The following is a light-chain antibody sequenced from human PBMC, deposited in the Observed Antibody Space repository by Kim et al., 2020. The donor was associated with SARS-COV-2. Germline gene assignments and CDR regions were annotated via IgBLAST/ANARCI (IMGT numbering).Light chain of an antibody. CDR1: QSVSSD. V-gene: IGKV3-15*01. Sequence: LAVAPGQRATLSCMASQSVSSDLAWYQQKPGQAPRLLIHGASTRATGIPARFSGSGSGTEFTLTISSLQSEDFAVYYCQQYNNWYTFGQGTKLEI. CDR3: QQYNNWYT. CDR2: GAS. J-gene: IGKJ2*01.